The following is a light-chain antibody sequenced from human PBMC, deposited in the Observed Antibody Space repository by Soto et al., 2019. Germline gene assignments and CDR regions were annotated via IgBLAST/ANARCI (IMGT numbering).Light chain of an antibody. CDR3: QQYGTSPRT. CDR1: QSVSSGY. CDR2: GAS. J-gene: IGKJ1*01. Sequence: DIVLTQSPGSLCLSPGERATLSCRASQSVSSGYLAWYQQKPGQAPRLLIYGASSRATGIPDRFSGSGSGTDFTLTISRLEPEDFAVYYCQQYGTSPRTFGQGTKVEIK. V-gene: IGKV3-20*01.